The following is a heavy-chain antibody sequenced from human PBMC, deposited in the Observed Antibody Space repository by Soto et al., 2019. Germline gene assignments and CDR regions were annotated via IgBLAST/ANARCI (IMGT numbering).Heavy chain of an antibody. V-gene: IGHV2-5*01. CDR3: ANRPSGWYLFDY. D-gene: IGHD6-19*01. J-gene: IGHJ4*02. CDR2: IYWNDDK. Sequence: QITLKESGHTLVRPTQPLTLTCTFSGLSLSTSGLGVAWIRQPPGKALERLSLIYWNDDKGYSPSQKATLAITKDTSKNQVVLTMTNMDPVDTATYYCANRPSGWYLFDYWGQGTLVTVSS. CDR1: GLSLSTSGLG.